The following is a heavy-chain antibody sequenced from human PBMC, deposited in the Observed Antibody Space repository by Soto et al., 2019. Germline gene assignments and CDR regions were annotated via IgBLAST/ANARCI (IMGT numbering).Heavy chain of an antibody. CDR2: IYYSGST. Sequence: LQPLSLTCTVSGGSISSGDYYCSWNRQPPGKGLEWIGYIYYSGSTYYNPSLKSRVTISVDTSKNQFSLKLSSVTAADTAVYYCASGLYDILTGKQNWCDPWGQGTLVTSPQ. D-gene: IGHD3-9*01. CDR3: ASGLYDILTGKQNWCDP. V-gene: IGHV4-30-4*01. CDR1: GGSISSGDYY. J-gene: IGHJ5*02.